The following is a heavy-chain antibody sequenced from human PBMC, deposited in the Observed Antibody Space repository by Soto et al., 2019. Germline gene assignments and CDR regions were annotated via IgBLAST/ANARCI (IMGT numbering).Heavy chain of an antibody. CDR3: ARRTDSDYDYVWGSYRYTYYYGMDV. D-gene: IGHD3-16*02. V-gene: IGHV4-34*01. J-gene: IGHJ6*02. CDR1: GGSFSGYY. Sequence: QVQLQQWGAGLLKPSETLSLTCAVYGGSFSGYYWSWIRQPPGKGLEWIGEINHSGSTNYNPSLKSRVTISVDTSKNQFSLKLSSVTAADTAVYYCARRTDSDYDYVWGSYRYTYYYGMDVWGQGTTVTVSS. CDR2: INHSGST.